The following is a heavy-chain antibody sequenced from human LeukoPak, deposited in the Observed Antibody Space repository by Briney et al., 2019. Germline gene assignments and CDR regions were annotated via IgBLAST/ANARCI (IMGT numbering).Heavy chain of an antibody. V-gene: IGHV4-59*01. D-gene: IGHD3-22*01. CDR3: ARVYYYDSSGYPRAFDI. J-gene: IGHJ3*02. Sequence: SETLSLTCTVSGGSISSYYWSWIRQPPGKGLEWIGYIYYSGSTNYNPSLKSRVTISVDTSKNQFSLKLSSVTAADTAVYYRARVYYYDSSGYPRAFDIWGQGTMVTVSS. CDR1: GGSISSYY. CDR2: IYYSGST.